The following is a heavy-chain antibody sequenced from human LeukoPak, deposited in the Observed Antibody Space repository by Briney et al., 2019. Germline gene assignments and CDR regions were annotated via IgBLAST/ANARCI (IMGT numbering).Heavy chain of an antibody. CDR3: ARVSTVTTFDY. CDR1: GYTFTGYY. J-gene: IGHJ4*02. CDR2: INPSGGST. Sequence: ASVKVSCKASGYTFTGYYMHWVRQAPGQGLEWMGMINPSGGSTSYAQKFQGRVTTTRDTSTGTVYMELSSLRSEDTAVYYCARVSTVTTFDYWGQGTLVTVSS. D-gene: IGHD4-17*01. V-gene: IGHV1-46*01.